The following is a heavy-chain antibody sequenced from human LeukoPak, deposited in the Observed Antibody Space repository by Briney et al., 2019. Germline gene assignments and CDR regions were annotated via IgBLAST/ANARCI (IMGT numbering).Heavy chain of an antibody. CDR2: IYHSGST. J-gene: IGHJ3*02. V-gene: IGHV4-38-2*01. CDR1: GYSISSGYY. Sequence: SETLSLTCAVSGYSISSGYYWGWIRQPPGKGLEWIGSIYHSGSTYYNPSLKSRVTISVDTSKNQFSLKLSSVTAADTAVYYCARSTPRDAFDIWGRGTMVTVSS. D-gene: IGHD2-2*01. CDR3: ARSTPRDAFDI.